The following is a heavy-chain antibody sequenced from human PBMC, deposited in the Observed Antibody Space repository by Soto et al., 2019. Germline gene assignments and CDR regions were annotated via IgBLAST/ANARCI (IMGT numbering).Heavy chain of an antibody. J-gene: IGHJ6*03. V-gene: IGHV4-59*01. CDR2: IYYSGST. D-gene: IGHD3-3*01. CDR3: ARVPPYDFDYYYYMHV. Sequence: PSETLSLTCTVSGGSISSYYWSWIRQPPGKGLEWIGYIYYSGSTNYNPSLKSRVTISVDTSKNQFSLKLSSVTAADTAVYYCARVPPYDFDYYYYMHVWGKGTTVTVSS. CDR1: GGSISSYY.